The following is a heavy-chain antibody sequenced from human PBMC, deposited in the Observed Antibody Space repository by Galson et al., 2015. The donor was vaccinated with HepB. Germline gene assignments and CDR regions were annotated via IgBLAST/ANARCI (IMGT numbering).Heavy chain of an antibody. CDR1: GFIFSDSA. CDR2: IRSKANNYAT. Sequence: SLRLSCAASGFIFSDSAMHWVRQASGKGLEWVGRIRSKANNYATTYAESVIGRITISRDDSKNTAYLQINSLKTEDTAVYYCWIAAGGRRGPSPLDHWGQGTLVTVSS. D-gene: IGHD6-13*01. J-gene: IGHJ4*02. V-gene: IGHV3-73*01. CDR3: WIAAGGRRGPSPLDH.